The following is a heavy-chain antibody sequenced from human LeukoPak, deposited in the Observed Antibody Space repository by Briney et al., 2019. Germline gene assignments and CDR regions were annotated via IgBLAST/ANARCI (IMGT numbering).Heavy chain of an antibody. V-gene: IGHV4-34*01. J-gene: IGHJ4*02. CDR3: ASSYIVKIDY. Sequence: PETLSLTCAVYGGSFSGYYWSWIRQPPGKGLEWIGEINHSGSTNYNPSLKSRVTISVDTSKNQFSLKLSSVTAADTAVYYCASSYIVKIDYWGQGTLVTVSS. D-gene: IGHD5-12*01. CDR1: GGSFSGYY. CDR2: INHSGST.